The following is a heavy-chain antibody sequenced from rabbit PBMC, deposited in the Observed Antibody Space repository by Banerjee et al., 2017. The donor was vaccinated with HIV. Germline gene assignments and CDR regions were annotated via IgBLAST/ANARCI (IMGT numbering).Heavy chain of an antibody. CDR3: ARDTSTSFSTYGMDL. CDR2: SYAGSSAST. J-gene: IGHJ6*01. D-gene: IGHD1-1*01. CDR1: GFSFNSGYD. Sequence: QEQLVESGGGLVKPGASLTLTCEASGFSFNSGYDMCWVRQAPGKGLEWIACSYAGSSASTYSAVWAKGRFTISKTSSTTVTLQMTSLTAADTATYFCARDTSTSFSTYGMDLWGPGTLVTVS. V-gene: IGHV1S45*01.